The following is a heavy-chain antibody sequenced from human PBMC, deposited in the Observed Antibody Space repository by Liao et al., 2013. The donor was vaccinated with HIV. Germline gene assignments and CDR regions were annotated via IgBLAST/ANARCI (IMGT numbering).Heavy chain of an antibody. D-gene: IGHD2-21*01. CDR2: SDHSGST. V-gene: IGHV4-34*10. CDR3: ARWGSANCGADCSSIYH. Sequence: QVQLQESGPGLVQPSETLSLTCAVYGGSFSGYYWSWIRQPPGKGLEWIGESDHSGSTNYNPSLKSRVTISVDTSKNQFSLILNSVTAADTAVYYCARWGSANCGADCSSIYHWGQGTLVAVSS. J-gene: IGHJ5*02. CDR1: GGSFSGYY.